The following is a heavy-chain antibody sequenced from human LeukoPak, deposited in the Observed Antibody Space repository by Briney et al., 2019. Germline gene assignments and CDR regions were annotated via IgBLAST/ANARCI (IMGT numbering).Heavy chain of an antibody. CDR2: INPNSGGT. CDR3: ARDFFYDSSGPFDY. V-gene: IGHV1-2*02. CDR1: GYTFTGYY. Sequence: SVKVSCKASGYTFTGYYMHWVRQAPGQGLEWMGWINPNSGGTNYAQKFQGRVTMTRDTSISTAYMELSRLRSDDTAVYYCARDFFYDSSGPFDYWAREPWSPSPQ. J-gene: IGHJ4*02. D-gene: IGHD3-22*01.